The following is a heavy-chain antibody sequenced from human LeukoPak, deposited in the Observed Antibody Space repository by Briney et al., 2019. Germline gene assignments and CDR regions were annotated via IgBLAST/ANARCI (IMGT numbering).Heavy chain of an antibody. CDR1: GGSISSGGYS. V-gene: IGHV4-30-2*02. D-gene: IGHD6-19*01. J-gene: IGHJ4*02. CDR3: ASTQQWLAFDY. CDR2: IYHSGST. Sequence: SETLSLTCAVSGGSISSGGYSWSWIRQPPGKGLEWIGYIYHSGSTYYNPSLKSRVTTSVDTSKNQFSLRLSSVTAADTAVYYCASTQQWLAFDYWGQGILVTVSS.